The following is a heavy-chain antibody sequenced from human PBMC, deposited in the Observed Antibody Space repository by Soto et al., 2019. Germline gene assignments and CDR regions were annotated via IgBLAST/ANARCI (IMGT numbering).Heavy chain of an antibody. CDR3: AHRHGGGYEPLYYFDY. CDR2: IYWDDDK. V-gene: IGHV2-5*02. J-gene: IGHJ4*02. CDR1: GFSLSTSGVG. D-gene: IGHD5-12*01. Sequence: QITLKESGPTLVKPTQTLTLTCTFSGFSLSTSGVGVGWIRQPPGKALEWLALIYWDDDKRYSPSLKSRLTITKDTSKNQVVLTMTNIDPVDTATYYCAHRHGGGYEPLYYFDYWGQGTLVTVSS.